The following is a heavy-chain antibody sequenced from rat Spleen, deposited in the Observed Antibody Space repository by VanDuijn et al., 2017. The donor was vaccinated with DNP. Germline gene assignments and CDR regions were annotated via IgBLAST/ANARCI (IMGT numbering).Heavy chain of an antibody. D-gene: IGHD1-6*01. CDR3: TREDYGYKGRYFDF. Sequence: EVQLVESGGGLVQPGRSMRLSCAVSGFTFSSVPMAWVRQAPTRGLEWVATINAGGDGTYYRDSVKGRFTISRDNARSTLYLQMNSLRSDDTATYYCTREDYGYKGRYFDFWGPGTMVTVSS. V-gene: IGHV5-46*01. CDR2: INAGGDGT. J-gene: IGHJ1*01. CDR1: GFTFSSVP.